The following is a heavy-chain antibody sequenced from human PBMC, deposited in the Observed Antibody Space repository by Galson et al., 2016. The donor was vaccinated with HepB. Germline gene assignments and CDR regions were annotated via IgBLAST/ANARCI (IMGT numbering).Heavy chain of an antibody. CDR3: ARLDSRGVYSDY. Sequence: QSGAEVKKPGESLKISCKGSGYTFTNYWIGWVRQMPGKGLEWMGMIYPGDSDFRYSPSFQGQVTISAVESISTAYLQWSSLKASDTAMYYCARLDSRGVYSDYWGQGTLVTVSS. CDR1: GYTFTNYW. J-gene: IGHJ4*02. V-gene: IGHV5-51*01. D-gene: IGHD3-22*01. CDR2: IYPGDSDF.